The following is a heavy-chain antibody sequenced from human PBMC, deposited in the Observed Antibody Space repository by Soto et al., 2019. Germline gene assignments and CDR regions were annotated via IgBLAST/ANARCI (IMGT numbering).Heavy chain of an antibody. Sequence: QVHLGESGPGLVRPSGTLALICNVSGIPISSYDWWTWVRQTPGKGMEWIGEIYHNGRTNYNPSLKSRVSLSVDKSKNQFSLNLQSLTAADTAVYYCARGTLIGSSTRNWFDPWGPGTQVTVSS. CDR1: GIPISSYDW. V-gene: IGHV4-4*02. J-gene: IGHJ5*02. CDR3: ARGTLIGSSTRNWFDP. D-gene: IGHD3-10*01. CDR2: IYHNGRT.